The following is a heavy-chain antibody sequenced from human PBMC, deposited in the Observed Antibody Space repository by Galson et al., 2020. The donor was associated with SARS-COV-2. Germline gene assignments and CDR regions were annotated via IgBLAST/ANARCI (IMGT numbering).Heavy chain of an antibody. J-gene: IGHJ4*02. V-gene: IGHV6-1*01. CDR2: TYYRSNWYN. D-gene: IGHD3-9*01. CDR3: ARETVLRYYDWLDYFDY. Sequence: SQTFSLTCAISGDSVSSHSAAWNWIRQSPSRGLEWLGRTYYRSNWYNDYAVSVKSRITINPDTSKNQFSLHLNFVTPEDTAVYYCARETVLRYYDWLDYFDYWGQGTLVTVSS. CDR1: GDSVSSHSAA.